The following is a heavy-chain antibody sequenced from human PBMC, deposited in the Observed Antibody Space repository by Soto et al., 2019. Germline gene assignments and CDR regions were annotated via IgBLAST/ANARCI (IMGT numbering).Heavy chain of an antibody. CDR1: GGSFSGYY. J-gene: IGHJ6*02. Sequence: SETLSLTCAVYGGSFSGYYWSWIRQPPGKGLEWIGEINHSGSTNYNPSLKSRVTISVDTSKNQFSLKLSSVTAADTAVYYCARDGMARQGYYYYGMDVWGQGTTVTVSS. CDR2: INHSGST. V-gene: IGHV4-34*01. D-gene: IGHD1-26*01. CDR3: ARDGMARQGYYYYGMDV.